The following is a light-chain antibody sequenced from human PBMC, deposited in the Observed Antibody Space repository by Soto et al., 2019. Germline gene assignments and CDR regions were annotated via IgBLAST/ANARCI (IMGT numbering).Light chain of an antibody. Sequence: QSALTQPASVSGSPGQSITISCTGTSSDVGGYNYVSWYQQQSGKAPKLMIHGVSNRPSGVSNRFSGSKSGNTASLTISGLQAEDEADYYCSSYTSSRAYVFGIGTKVTVI. CDR1: SSDVGGYNY. J-gene: IGLJ1*01. V-gene: IGLV2-14*01. CDR2: GVS. CDR3: SSYTSSRAYV.